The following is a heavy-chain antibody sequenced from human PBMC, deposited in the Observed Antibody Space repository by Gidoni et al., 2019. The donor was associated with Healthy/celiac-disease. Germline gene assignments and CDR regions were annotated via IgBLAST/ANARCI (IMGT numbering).Heavy chain of an antibody. D-gene: IGHD5-12*01. CDR2: IYYSGST. J-gene: IGHJ2*01. V-gene: IGHV4-39*01. Sequence: GWIRQPPGKGLEWIGSIYYSGSTYYNPSLKSRVTISVDTSKNQFSLKLSSVTAADTAVYYCARRERGYNYLDLWGRGTLVTVSS. CDR3: ARRERGYNYLDL.